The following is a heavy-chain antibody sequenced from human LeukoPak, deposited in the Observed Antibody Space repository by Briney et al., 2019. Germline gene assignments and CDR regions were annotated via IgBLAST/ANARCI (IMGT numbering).Heavy chain of an antibody. CDR1: GGSISSGGYS. CDR2: IYHSGST. CDR3: ARDTGYYDSSGYYDY. D-gene: IGHD3-22*01. Sequence: SETLSLTCTVSGGSISSGGYSWSWIRQPPGKGLEWIGYIYHSGSTYYNPSLKSRVTISVDRSKNQFSLKLSSVTAADTAVYYCARDTGYYDSSGYYDYWGQGTLVTVSS. J-gene: IGHJ4*02. V-gene: IGHV4-30-2*01.